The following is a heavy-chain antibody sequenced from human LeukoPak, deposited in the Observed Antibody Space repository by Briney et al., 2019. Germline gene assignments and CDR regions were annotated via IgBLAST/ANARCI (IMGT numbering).Heavy chain of an antibody. J-gene: IGHJ4*02. D-gene: IGHD6-6*01. CDR2: IYYSEST. Sequence: PSETMSLTCNVSGGSISSYYWSWIRQPQGKGMEWKGFIYYSESTNYNPSLKSRVTISVDPSNDQSSLKLSSVTAADTAVYYCARGGASSLPFDYWGQGTLVTVS. CDR3: ARGGASSLPFDY. V-gene: IGHV4-59*01. CDR1: GGSISSYY.